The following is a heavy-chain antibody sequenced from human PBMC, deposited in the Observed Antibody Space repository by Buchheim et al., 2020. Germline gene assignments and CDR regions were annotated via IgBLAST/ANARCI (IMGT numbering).Heavy chain of an antibody. D-gene: IGHD6-19*01. Sequence: EVQLVESGGGLVQSGGSLRLSCAASGITFSSYWMSWVRQAPGKGLEWVANIKQDGSEKYYVDSVKGRFTISRDNAKKSLYLQMNSLRAEDTAVYYCVSGWYREYFQYWGQGTL. J-gene: IGHJ1*01. CDR1: GITFSSYW. CDR3: VSGWYREYFQY. CDR2: IKQDGSEK. V-gene: IGHV3-7*01.